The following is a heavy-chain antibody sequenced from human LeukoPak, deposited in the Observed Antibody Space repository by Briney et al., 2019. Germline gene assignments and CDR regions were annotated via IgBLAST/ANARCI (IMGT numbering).Heavy chain of an antibody. D-gene: IGHD3-22*01. CDR2: FDPEDGET. CDR3: ARGGFTDDSSGYYYTFDY. Sequence: ASVKVSCKVSGYTLTELSMHWVRQAPGKGLEWMGGFDPEDGETIYAQKFQGRVTMTEDTSTDTAYMELSSLRSEDMAVYYCARGGFTDDSSGYYYTFDYWGQGTLVTVSS. V-gene: IGHV1-24*01. J-gene: IGHJ4*02. CDR1: GYTLTELS.